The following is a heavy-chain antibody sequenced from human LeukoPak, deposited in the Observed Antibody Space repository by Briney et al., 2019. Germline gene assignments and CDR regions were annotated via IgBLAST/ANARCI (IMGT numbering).Heavy chain of an antibody. V-gene: IGHV4-61*09. CDR3: ASGLRYSYGYHFDY. CDR2: MHTSGST. D-gene: IGHD5-18*01. J-gene: IGHJ4*02. Sequence: SQTLSLTCTVSGGSISSGSYCWSWIRKPAGKGLEWIGHMHTSGSTNYNPSLKSRVTISVDTSKNQFSLKLSSVTAADTAVYYCASGLRYSYGYHFDYWGQGTLVTVSS. CDR1: GGSISSGSYC.